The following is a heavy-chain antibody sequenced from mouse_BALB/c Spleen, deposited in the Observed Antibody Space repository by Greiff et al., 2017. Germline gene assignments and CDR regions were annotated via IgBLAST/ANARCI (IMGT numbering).Heavy chain of an antibody. CDR3: ARSFYGNLYYFDY. D-gene: IGHD2-10*01. V-gene: IGHV3-8*02. CDR2: ISYNGST. CDR1: GDSITSGY. J-gene: IGHJ2*01. Sequence: EVQLQESGPSLVKPSQTLSLTCSVTGDSITSGYWNWIRKFPGNKLEYMGYISYNGSTYYNPSLKSRISITRYTSKNQYYLQLNSVTTEDTATYYCARSFYGNLYYFDYWGQGTTLTVSS.